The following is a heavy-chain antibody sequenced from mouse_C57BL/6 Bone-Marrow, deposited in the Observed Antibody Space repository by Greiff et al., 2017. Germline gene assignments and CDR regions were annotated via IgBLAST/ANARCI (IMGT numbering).Heavy chain of an antibody. J-gene: IGHJ1*03. D-gene: IGHD5-1*01. CDR2: INYDGSST. CDR3: ARDLTSGYFDV. V-gene: IGHV5-16*01. Sequence: DVMLVESEGGLVQPGSSMKLSCTASGFTFSDYYMAWVRQVPEKGLEWVANINYDGSSTYYLDSLKSRFIISRDNAKNILYLQMSSLKSEDTATYYCARDLTSGYFDVWGTGTTVTVSS. CDR1: GFTFSDYY.